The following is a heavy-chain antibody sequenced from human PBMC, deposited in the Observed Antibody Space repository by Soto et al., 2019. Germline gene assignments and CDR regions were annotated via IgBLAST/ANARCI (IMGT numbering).Heavy chain of an antibody. CDR2: TSYDGSNK. CDR3: ARWGTTGGLAV. D-gene: IGHD3-16*01. V-gene: IGHV3-30*19. CDR1: GFTFRSYV. Sequence: ASVGGVVQPGTSLRLSWVGSGFTFRSYVIHWVRQAPGKGLEWVALTSYDGSNKDYGDSVKGRFTISRDNSRNTVDLQMDSLRREDTALYYCARWGTTGGLAVWGQGTLVSVSS. J-gene: IGHJ1*01.